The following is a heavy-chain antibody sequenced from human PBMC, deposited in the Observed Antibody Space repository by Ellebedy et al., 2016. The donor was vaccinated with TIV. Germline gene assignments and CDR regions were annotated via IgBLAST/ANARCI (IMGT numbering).Heavy chain of an antibody. J-gene: IGHJ3*02. V-gene: IGHV5-51*01. Sequence: GESLKISXKGSGYSFTSYWIGWVRQMPGKGLEWMGIIYPGDSDTRYSPSFQGQVTISADKSISTAYLQWSSLKASDTAMYYCARQDYYDSSGYGAFDIWGQGTMVTVSS. D-gene: IGHD3-22*01. CDR3: ARQDYYDSSGYGAFDI. CDR1: GYSFTSYW. CDR2: IYPGDSDT.